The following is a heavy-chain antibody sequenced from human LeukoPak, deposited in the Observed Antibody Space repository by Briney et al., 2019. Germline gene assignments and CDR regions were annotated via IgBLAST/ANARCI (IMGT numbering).Heavy chain of an antibody. J-gene: IGHJ4*02. CDR3: ARVGRRYYDSSGYYVYYFDY. CDR1: GVSISSYY. CDR2: IYYSGST. Sequence: SETLSLTCTVSGVSISSYYWSWIRQPPGKGLEWIGYIYYSGSTNYNPSLKSRVTISVDTSKNHFSLKLSSVTAADTAVYYCARVGRRYYDSSGYYVYYFDYWGQGTLVTVSS. D-gene: IGHD3-22*01. V-gene: IGHV4-59*01.